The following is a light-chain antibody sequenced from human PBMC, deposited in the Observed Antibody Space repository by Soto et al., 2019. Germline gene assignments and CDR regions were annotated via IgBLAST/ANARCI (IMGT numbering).Light chain of an antibody. J-gene: IGLJ1*01. V-gene: IGLV2-23*01. CDR2: EGT. CDR3: CSYAGSRTYV. Sequence: QSALTQPPSVSGPLRQSIVISCTGSSSDIGSYDLVSWYQQYPGKAPKVVIFEGTKRPSGVSNRFSGSKSGNTASLTISGLQTEDEADYYCCSYAGSRTYVFGAGTKLTVL. CDR1: SSDIGSYDL.